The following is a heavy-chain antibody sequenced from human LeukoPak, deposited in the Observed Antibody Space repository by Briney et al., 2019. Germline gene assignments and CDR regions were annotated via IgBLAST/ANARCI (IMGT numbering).Heavy chain of an antibody. J-gene: IGHJ4*02. CDR3: AREGGLWFGELLPYFDY. Sequence: GASVKVSCKASGGTFSSYAISWVRQAPGQGLEWMGWISAYNGNTNYAQKLQGRVTMTTDTSTSTAYMELRSLRSDDTAVYYCAREGGLWFGELLPYFDYWGQGTLVTVSS. D-gene: IGHD3-10*01. CDR1: GGTFSSYA. V-gene: IGHV1-18*01. CDR2: ISAYNGNT.